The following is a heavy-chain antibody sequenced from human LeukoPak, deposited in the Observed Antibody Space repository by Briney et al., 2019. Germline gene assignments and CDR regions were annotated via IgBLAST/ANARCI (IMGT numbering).Heavy chain of an antibody. Sequence: SETLSLTCTVSGGSISSYYWSWIRQPPGKGLEWIGYIYYSGSTNYNPSLKSRVTISVDTSKNQFSLKLSSVTAADTAVYYCARISRDGYNYCFDYWGQGTLVTVSS. J-gene: IGHJ4*02. D-gene: IGHD5-24*01. CDR1: GGSISSYY. CDR2: IYYSGST. V-gene: IGHV4-59*01. CDR3: ARISRDGYNYCFDY.